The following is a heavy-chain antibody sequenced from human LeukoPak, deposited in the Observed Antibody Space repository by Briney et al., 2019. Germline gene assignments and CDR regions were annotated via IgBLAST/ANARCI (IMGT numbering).Heavy chain of an antibody. Sequence: SQTLSLTCAISGDSVYSNSAAWNWITQSPSRGLEWLGRTYYRTKWYKEYAVSVKSLITIKPHTSNNQFCLHLSSLTPEDTAVYYGASESHGRYYDSRGYYDPHYGMAVWGQGTTVSVSS. CDR1: GDSVYSNSAA. CDR2: TYYRTKWYK. J-gene: IGHJ6*02. V-gene: IGHV6-1*01. CDR3: ASESHGRYYDSRGYYDPHYGMAV. D-gene: IGHD3-22*01.